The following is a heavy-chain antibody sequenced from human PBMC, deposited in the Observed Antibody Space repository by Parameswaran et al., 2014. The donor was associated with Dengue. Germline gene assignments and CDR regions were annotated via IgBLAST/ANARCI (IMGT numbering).Heavy chain of an antibody. D-gene: IGHD3-10*01. CDR2: ISGSGGST. J-gene: IGHJ6*02. Sequence: SNARWIRQPPGKGLEWVSAISGSGGSTYYADSVKGRFTISRDNSKNTLYLQMNSLRAEDTAVYYCAKGRVRGDYYGMDVWGQGTTVTVSS. V-gene: IGHV3-23*01. CDR1: SNA. CDR3: AKGRVRGDYYGMDV.